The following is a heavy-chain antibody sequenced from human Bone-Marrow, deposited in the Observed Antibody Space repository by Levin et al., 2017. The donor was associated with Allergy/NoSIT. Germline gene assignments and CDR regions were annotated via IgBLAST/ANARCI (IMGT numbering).Heavy chain of an antibody. CDR1: GFTFSSFA. V-gene: IGHV3-23*01. CDR3: AKDLYYYASGSFLMLDY. Sequence: GGSLRLSCAASGFTFSSFAMSWVRQAPGKGLEWVSSISGSGSTTYFADSVKGRFSISRDNSKNTLDLQMNSLRGEDTAVYYCAKDLYYYASGSFLMLDYWGQGTLVTVSS. J-gene: IGHJ4*02. D-gene: IGHD3-10*01. CDR2: ISGSGSTT.